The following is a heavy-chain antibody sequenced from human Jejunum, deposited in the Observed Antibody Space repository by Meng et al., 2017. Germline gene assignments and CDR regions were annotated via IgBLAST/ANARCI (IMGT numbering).Heavy chain of an antibody. Sequence: QGPRQESCPRPVMPSATPSLASTVSGASTTPPFYWPCIRQAPGKGLEWIGEVWPSGATYYNPSLSSRITISIDTSNNQFSLEVAFLTAADTAVYYCARAIRERYFDSWGQGTLVTSPQ. CDR1: GASTTPPFY. CDR2: VWPSGAT. V-gene: IGHV4-38-2*02. J-gene: IGHJ4*02. CDR3: ARAIRERYFDS. D-gene: IGHD1-14*01.